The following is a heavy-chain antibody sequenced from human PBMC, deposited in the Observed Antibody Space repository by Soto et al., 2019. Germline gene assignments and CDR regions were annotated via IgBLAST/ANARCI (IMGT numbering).Heavy chain of an antibody. D-gene: IGHD2-2*01. Sequence: SGPTLVNPTETLTLTCTVSGFSLSNARMGVSWIRQPPGKALEWLAHIFSNDEKSYSTSLKSRLTISKDTSKSQVVLTMTNMDPVDTATYYCARIRVVPAAHYFDYWGQGTLVTVSS. CDR3: ARIRVVPAAHYFDY. V-gene: IGHV2-26*01. J-gene: IGHJ4*02. CDR1: GFSLSNARMG. CDR2: IFSNDEK.